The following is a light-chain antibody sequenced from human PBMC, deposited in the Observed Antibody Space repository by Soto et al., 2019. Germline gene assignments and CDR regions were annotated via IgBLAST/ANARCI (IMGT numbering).Light chain of an antibody. CDR3: SSYAGSNNLGV. Sequence: QSALTQPPSASGSRGQSVTISCTGTSSDVGGYNYVSWYQQHPGKVPKRMIYEVSKRPSGVPDRFSGSKSGNTASLSVSGLQPEDEADYYCSSYAGSNNLGVFGGGTKPTV. CDR1: SSDVGGYNY. J-gene: IGLJ3*02. CDR2: EVS. V-gene: IGLV2-8*01.